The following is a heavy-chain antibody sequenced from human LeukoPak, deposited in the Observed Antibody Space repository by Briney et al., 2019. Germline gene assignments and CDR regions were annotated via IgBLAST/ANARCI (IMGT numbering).Heavy chain of an antibody. CDR3: ARSAGYSYGNNWFDP. CDR2: IKQDGSEK. CDR1: GFTFSSYW. Sequence: QPGGSLRLSCAASGFTFSSYWMSWVRQAPGKGLEWVANIKQDGSEKYYVDSVKGRFTISRDNAKNSLYLQMNSLRAEDTAVYYCARSAGYSYGNNWFDPWGQGTLVTVSS. V-gene: IGHV3-7*01. D-gene: IGHD5-18*01. J-gene: IGHJ5*02.